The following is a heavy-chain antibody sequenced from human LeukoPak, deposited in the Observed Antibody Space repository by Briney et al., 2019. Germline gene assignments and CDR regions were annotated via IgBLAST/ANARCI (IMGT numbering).Heavy chain of an antibody. Sequence: PSETLSLTCTVSGGSISINSYYWAWIRQPPGKGLEWIGSIYYTGTTYYNPSLKSRVTISVDTSNNQFSLRLTSVTAADTAVYYCARHLRSMVRGYYFDYWGQGTLVTVSS. V-gene: IGHV4-39*01. J-gene: IGHJ4*02. CDR1: GGSISINSYY. D-gene: IGHD3-10*01. CDR2: IYYTGTT. CDR3: ARHLRSMVRGYYFDY.